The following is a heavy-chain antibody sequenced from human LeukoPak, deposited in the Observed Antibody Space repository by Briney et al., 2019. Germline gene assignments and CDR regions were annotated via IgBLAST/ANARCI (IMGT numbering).Heavy chain of an antibody. J-gene: IGHJ5*02. CDR1: GYSISYGYF. Sequence: TSETLSLTCTVSGYSISYGYFWAWIRQPPGKGLEWIGSVYHSGSTHYTPSFKSRVTISLDTSKNHFSLKLTSVTAADTAVYYCARHWRYSSSWTWGQGTLVTVSS. V-gene: IGHV4-38-2*02. CDR3: ARHWRYSSSWT. CDR2: VYHSGST. D-gene: IGHD6-13*01.